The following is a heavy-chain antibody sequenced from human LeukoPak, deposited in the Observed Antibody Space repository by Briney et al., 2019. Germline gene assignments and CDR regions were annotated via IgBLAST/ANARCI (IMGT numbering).Heavy chain of an antibody. CDR1: GFTFSSYS. J-gene: IGHJ4*02. CDR2: IISSSSYI. CDR3: ARDRIAVAGFFYY. Sequence: AGGSLRLSCAASGFTFSSYSMNWVRQAAGKGLEWVSSIISSSSYIYSANSVKPRFTISTDNSKTSLYLQINSLIAEDTAVYYCARDRIAVAGFFYYWGQGTLVTVSS. D-gene: IGHD6-19*01. V-gene: IGHV3-21*01.